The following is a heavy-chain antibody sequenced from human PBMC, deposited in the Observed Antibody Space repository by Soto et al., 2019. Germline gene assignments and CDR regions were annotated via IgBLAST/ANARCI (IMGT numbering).Heavy chain of an antibody. D-gene: IGHD6-13*01. Sequence: PGGSLRLSCAASGFTFSGFSMSWVRQDPEKGLESVTSISGSGRSTFYADSVRGRFTISGDNSKSTVSLQMNSLKSEDTAVYYCTTKNGYVAPTEYWGQGTLVTVSS. CDR1: GFTFSGFS. CDR3: TTKNGYVAPTEY. V-gene: IGHV3-23*01. CDR2: ISGSGRST. J-gene: IGHJ4*02.